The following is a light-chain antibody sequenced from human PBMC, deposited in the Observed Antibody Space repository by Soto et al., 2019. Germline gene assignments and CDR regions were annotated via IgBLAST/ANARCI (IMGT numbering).Light chain of an antibody. CDR2: EVT. Sequence: QSALTQPASVSGSPGQSITISCTGTSSDIGADDFVSWYQHHPDKTPKLIIFEVTYRPTGISHRFSASNSGNTASLTISGLEAEDEAIYYCSSYRRTTFPNLVFGGGTKLTVL. V-gene: IGLV2-14*01. CDR3: SSYRRTTFPNLV. J-gene: IGLJ2*01. CDR1: SSDIGADDF.